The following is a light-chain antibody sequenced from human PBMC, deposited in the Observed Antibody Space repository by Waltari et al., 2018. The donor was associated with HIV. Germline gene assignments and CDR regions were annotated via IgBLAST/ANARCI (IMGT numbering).Light chain of an antibody. CDR1: SGHSRNI. V-gene: IGLV4-60*02. Sequence: QPVLTQSSSASASLGSSVKLTCTLTSGHSRNIIAWHQQQPGKAPRYLMKLEGGGFYNKGSGVPYRFSGSSSGAVRYLTISNLQFEDEADYYCETWDSSTWVFGGGTKLTVL. CDR3: ETWDSSTWV. CDR2: LEGGGFY. J-gene: IGLJ3*02.